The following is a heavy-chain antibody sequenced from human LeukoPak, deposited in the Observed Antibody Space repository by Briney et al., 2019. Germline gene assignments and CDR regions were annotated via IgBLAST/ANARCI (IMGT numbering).Heavy chain of an antibody. V-gene: IGHV3-23*01. J-gene: IGHJ4*02. CDR3: ARGLTYYYDSDGYYWAF. CDR1: GFTLSDYA. CDR2: ISGSGGST. Sequence: SGGSLRLSCAASGFTLSDYAMTWVRQAPGKELEWVSSISGSGGSTYYAGSVKGRFTMSRDNSQNTLHLQMNSLRAEDTAVYYCARGLTYYYDSDGYYWAFWGQGTLVTVSS. D-gene: IGHD3-22*01.